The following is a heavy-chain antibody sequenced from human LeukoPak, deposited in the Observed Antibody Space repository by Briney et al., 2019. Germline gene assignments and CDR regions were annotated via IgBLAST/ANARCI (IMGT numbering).Heavy chain of an antibody. CDR2: IYYTGST. D-gene: IGHD2-2*01. Sequence: SETLSLTCTVSGGSISSYYWSWIRQPPGKGLEWIGYIYYTGSTNYNPSLKSRVTISVDTSKNQFSLKLSSVTAADTAVYYCARFCSITSCYACDAFDIWGKGTMVTVS. J-gene: IGHJ3*02. CDR3: ARFCSITSCYACDAFDI. V-gene: IGHV4-59*01. CDR1: GGSISSYY.